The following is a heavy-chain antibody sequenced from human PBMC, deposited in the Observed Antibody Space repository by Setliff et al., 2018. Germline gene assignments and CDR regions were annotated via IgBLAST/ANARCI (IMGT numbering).Heavy chain of an antibody. Sequence: GGSLRLSCAASGFTFDDYGMSWVRQAPGKGLEWVSGINWNGGSTGYADSVKGRFTISRDNANNSLFLQMDTLRPEDTAVYYCARDNYYDSTQDAFDIWGQGTMVTVS. CDR1: GFTFDDYG. J-gene: IGHJ3*02. CDR2: INWNGGST. CDR3: ARDNYYDSTQDAFDI. V-gene: IGHV3-20*04. D-gene: IGHD3-22*01.